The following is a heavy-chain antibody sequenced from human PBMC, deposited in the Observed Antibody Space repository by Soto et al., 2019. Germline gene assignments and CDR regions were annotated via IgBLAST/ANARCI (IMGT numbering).Heavy chain of an antibody. J-gene: IGHJ4*02. Sequence: GGSLRLSCASSVFTFISYAMGWVRQGPGKGLEWVAVVSIGGSTHYADSVRGRFTISRDNSKNTLSLQMNSLTAEDTAVYFCAKRRGAGGHFDYWGQGALVTVSS. V-gene: IGHV3-23*01. CDR3: AKRRGAGGHFDY. CDR2: VSIGGST. D-gene: IGHD2-15*01. CDR1: VFTFISYA.